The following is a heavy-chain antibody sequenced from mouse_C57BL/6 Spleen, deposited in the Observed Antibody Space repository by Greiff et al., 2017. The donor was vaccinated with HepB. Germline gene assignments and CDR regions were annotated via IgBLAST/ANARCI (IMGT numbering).Heavy chain of an antibody. CDR3: ARRATVVATNWYFDV. CDR2: ISSGSSTI. Sequence: DVQLVESGGGLVKPGGSLKLSCAASGFTFSDYGMHWVRQAPEKGLEWVAYISSGSSTIYYADTVKGRFTISRDNAKNTLFLQMTSLRSEDTAMYYCARRATVVATNWYFDVWGTGTTVTVSS. D-gene: IGHD1-1*01. V-gene: IGHV5-17*01. CDR1: GFTFSDYG. J-gene: IGHJ1*03.